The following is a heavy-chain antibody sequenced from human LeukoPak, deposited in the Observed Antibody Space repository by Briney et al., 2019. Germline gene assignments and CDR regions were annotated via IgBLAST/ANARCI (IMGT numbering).Heavy chain of an antibody. CDR2: ISGSGGST. D-gene: IGHD6-13*01. CDR1: GFTFSSYA. V-gene: IGHV3-23*01. Sequence: GSLRLSCAASGFTFSSYAMSWVGQAPGKGLEWVSAISGSGGSTYYADSVKGRFTISRDNAKNSLYLQMNSLRAEDTAVYYCAKPSRSSSNEYWGQGTLVTVSS. J-gene: IGHJ4*02. CDR3: AKPSRSSSNEY.